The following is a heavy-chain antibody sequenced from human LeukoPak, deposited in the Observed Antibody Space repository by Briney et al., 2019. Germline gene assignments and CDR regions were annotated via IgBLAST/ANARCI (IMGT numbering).Heavy chain of an antibody. CDR2: IYSSGST. CDR1: GGSISNYY. V-gene: IGHV4-59*12. J-gene: IGHJ4*02. Sequence: SETLSLTCTVSGGSISNYYWSWIRQPPGKGLEWIGYIYSSGSTNYNPSLKSRVTISVDTSKNQFSLKLSSVTAADTAVYYCAGGLGSWGWRFFDYWGQGTLVTVSS. CDR3: AGGLGSWGWRFFDY. D-gene: IGHD7-27*01.